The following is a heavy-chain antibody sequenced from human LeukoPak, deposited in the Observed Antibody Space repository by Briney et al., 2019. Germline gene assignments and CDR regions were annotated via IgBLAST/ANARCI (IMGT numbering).Heavy chain of an antibody. CDR2: ISSSSSTI. D-gene: IGHD3-10*01. CDR3: ARDRYYYGSGSGWFDP. J-gene: IGHJ5*02. V-gene: IGHV3-48*01. CDR1: GFTFSSYS. Sequence: GGSLRLSCAASGFTFSSYSMNWVRQAPGQGLEWVSYISSSSSTIYYADSVKGRFTISRDNAKNSLYLQMNSLRAEDTAVYYCARDRYYYGSGSGWFDPWGQGTLVTVSS.